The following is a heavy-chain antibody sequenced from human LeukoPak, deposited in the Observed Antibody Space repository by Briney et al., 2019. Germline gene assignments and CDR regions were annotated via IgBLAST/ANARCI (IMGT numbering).Heavy chain of an antibody. Sequence: ASVKVSCKVSGYTFTSYYMHWVRQAPGQGLEWMGIINPSGGSTSYAQKFQGRVTMTRDTSTSTVYMELSSLRSEDTAVYYCARAVGYYGSGSSNDYWGQGTLATVSS. J-gene: IGHJ4*02. D-gene: IGHD3-10*01. V-gene: IGHV1-46*01. CDR2: INPSGGST. CDR3: ARAVGYYGSGSSNDY. CDR1: GYTFTSYY.